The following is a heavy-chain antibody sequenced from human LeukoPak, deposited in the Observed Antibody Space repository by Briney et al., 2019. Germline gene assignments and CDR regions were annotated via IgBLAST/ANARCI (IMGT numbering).Heavy chain of an antibody. D-gene: IGHD1-1*01. Sequence: GGSLRLSCAASGFTFSSHAINWVRQAPGKGLEWVSHISTTGTSVYYAGAVKGRFTISIDNAKNSLSLPMNGLTDEDPAVYYCARGATVVHFGGQGTLVTASS. CDR1: GFTFSSHA. J-gene: IGHJ4*02. V-gene: IGHV3-48*02. CDR2: ISTTGTSV. CDR3: ARGATVVHF.